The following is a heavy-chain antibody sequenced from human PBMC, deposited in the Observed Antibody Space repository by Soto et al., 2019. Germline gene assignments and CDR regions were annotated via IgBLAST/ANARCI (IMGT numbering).Heavy chain of an antibody. CDR1: GFTFSGSA. Sequence: GGSLRLSCAASGFTFSGSAMHWVRQASGKGLEWVGRIRSKANSYATAYAASVKGRFTISRDDSKNTAYLQMNSLKTEDTAVYYCTRHSEGYRGSYYGGYYYYGMDVWGQGTTVTVSS. J-gene: IGHJ6*02. CDR3: TRHSEGYRGSYYGGYYYYGMDV. D-gene: IGHD1-26*01. V-gene: IGHV3-73*01. CDR2: IRSKANSYAT.